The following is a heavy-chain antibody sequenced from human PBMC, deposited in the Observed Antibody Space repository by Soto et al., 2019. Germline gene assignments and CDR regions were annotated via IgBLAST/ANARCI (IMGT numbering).Heavy chain of an antibody. D-gene: IGHD3-22*01. V-gene: IGHV3-53*01. CDR2: FYTDGSR. CDR1: GFTVSSYD. CDR3: TREDYYGSKMHGMDV. J-gene: IGHJ6*02. Sequence: WGSLRLSCSSSGFTVSSYDMSWFRQAPGKGLEWVSVFYTDGSRYYADSVKGRCTMSRDTSKNTLNLQMNSLRAEDTAVYYCTREDYYGSKMHGMDVWGQGTTVTVS.